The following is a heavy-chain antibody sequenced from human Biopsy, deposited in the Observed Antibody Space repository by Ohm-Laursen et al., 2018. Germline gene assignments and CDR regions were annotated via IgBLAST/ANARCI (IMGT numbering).Heavy chain of an antibody. J-gene: IGHJ5*02. CDR1: GGSVSSNVAY. V-gene: IGHV4-61*08. CDR2: IYYSGST. Sequence: GTLSLTCPVSGGSVSSNVAYWSWIRQPPGKGLEWIGYIYYSGSTNYNPSLKSRVTISVDTSKNQFSLRLSSVTAADTAVYYCARHPTGFWFDPWGHGTLVTVSS. CDR3: ARHPTGFWFDP.